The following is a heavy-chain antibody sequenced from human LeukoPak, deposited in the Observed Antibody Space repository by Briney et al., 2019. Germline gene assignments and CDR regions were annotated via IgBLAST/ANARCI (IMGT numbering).Heavy chain of an antibody. Sequence: GGPLRLSCAASGFTFSSYAMSWVRQTPGKGLERVSTISGSGTSTYYADSMKGRFTISRDNSMNTLYLQMSSLGADDTAVYYCAKSRGYSHEAFDYWGQGTLVTVSS. V-gene: IGHV3-23*01. CDR1: GFTFSSYA. CDR3: AKSRGYSHEAFDY. D-gene: IGHD5-18*01. CDR2: ISGSGTST. J-gene: IGHJ4*02.